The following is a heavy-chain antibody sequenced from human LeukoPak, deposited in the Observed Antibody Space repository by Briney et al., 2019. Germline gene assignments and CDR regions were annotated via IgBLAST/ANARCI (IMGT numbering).Heavy chain of an antibody. Sequence: KPSETLSLTCTVSGGSISSYYWSWIRQPPGKGLEWIGYIYYSGSTNYNASLTNRVTISVDTSKNQFSLKLSSVTAADTAVYYCAREVGYCSGGSCYSYFDYWGQGTPVTVSP. CDR1: GGSISSYY. CDR2: IYYSGST. CDR3: AREVGYCSGGSCYSYFDY. J-gene: IGHJ4*02. V-gene: IGHV4-59*01. D-gene: IGHD2-15*01.